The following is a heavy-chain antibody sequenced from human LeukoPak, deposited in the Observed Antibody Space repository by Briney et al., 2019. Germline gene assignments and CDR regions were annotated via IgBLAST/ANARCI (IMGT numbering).Heavy chain of an antibody. D-gene: IGHD5-18*01. J-gene: IGHJ4*02. CDR3: VILQLSPNYFDY. CDR2: ISYDGSNK. Sequence: GGSLRLSCAASGFTFSSYAMHWVRQAPGKGLEWVAVISYDGSNKYYADSVKGRFTISRDNSKNTLYLQMNSLRAEDTAVYYCVILQLSPNYFDYWGQGTLVTVSS. CDR1: GFTFSSYA. V-gene: IGHV3-30-3*01.